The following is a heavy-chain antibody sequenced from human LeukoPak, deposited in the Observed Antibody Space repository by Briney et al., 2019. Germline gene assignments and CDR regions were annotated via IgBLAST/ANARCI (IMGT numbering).Heavy chain of an antibody. CDR1: GFTLSGSV. V-gene: IGHV3-73*01. Sequence: GGSLRLSCAASGFTLSGSVMHWVRQASGKGLEWVGRIRNKANNYATAYAASVKGRFTISRDDSKNTAYLQMNSLKTEDTAVYYCTRLNIAVAGTDYWGQGTLVTVSS. J-gene: IGHJ4*02. CDR2: IRNKANNYAT. CDR3: TRLNIAVAGTDY. D-gene: IGHD6-19*01.